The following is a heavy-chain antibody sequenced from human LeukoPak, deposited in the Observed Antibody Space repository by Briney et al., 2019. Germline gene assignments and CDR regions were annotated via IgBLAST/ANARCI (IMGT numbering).Heavy chain of an antibody. CDR2: IRGSGGST. Sequence: PGGSLRLSCAASGFTFSSYAMSWVRQAPGKGLEWVSAIRGSGGSTYYADSVKGRFTISRDNSKNTLYLQMNSLRAEDTAVYYCARVPTYNWNYPTKYYFDYWGQGTLVTVSS. CDR3: ARVPTYNWNYPTKYYFDY. CDR1: GFTFSSYA. J-gene: IGHJ4*02. D-gene: IGHD1-7*01. V-gene: IGHV3-23*01.